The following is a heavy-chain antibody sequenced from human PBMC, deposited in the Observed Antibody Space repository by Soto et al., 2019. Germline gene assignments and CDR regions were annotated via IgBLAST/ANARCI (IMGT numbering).Heavy chain of an antibody. CDR2: SSAYNGNT. D-gene: IGHD3-10*01. CDR1: GYTFTSYG. CDR3: AKDGPMDRAFDI. V-gene: IGHV1-18*01. Sequence: QVQLVQYGAEVKKPGASVKVSCKASGYTFTSYGISWMRQAPGQGLEWMGWSSAYNGNTDYGQKLQGRVTMTTDASTSTAYMEMRSQRYDDKAVYYCAKDGPMDRAFDIWGQGKMVTVSS. J-gene: IGHJ3*02.